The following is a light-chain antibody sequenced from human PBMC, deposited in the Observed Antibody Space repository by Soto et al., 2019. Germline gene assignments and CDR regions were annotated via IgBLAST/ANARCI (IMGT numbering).Light chain of an antibody. V-gene: IGKV1-17*01. CDR1: QDIRSD. Sequence: DIQMTQSPSSLSASVGDRVTITCRASQDIRSDLGWFQQKPGKAPKRLIYAASTLQSGVPSRFSGSGSGTEFTLTISSLQPDDFATYYCQQFNSYPITFGQGTRLEI. J-gene: IGKJ5*01. CDR3: QQFNSYPIT. CDR2: AAS.